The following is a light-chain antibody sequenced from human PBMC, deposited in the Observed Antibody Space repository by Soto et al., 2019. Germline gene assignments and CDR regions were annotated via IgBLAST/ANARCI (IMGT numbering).Light chain of an antibody. CDR3: QQSYSTLYT. CDR2: AAS. Sequence: DIQMTQSPSSLSASVGDRVTITCRASQIINTSLNWYQQKPGKAPKLLIFAASSLQSGVPSRFSGSGSGTDFTLTINSLQPEDFATYYCQQSYSTLYTFGQGTKLEI. J-gene: IGKJ2*01. CDR1: QIINTS. V-gene: IGKV1-39*01.